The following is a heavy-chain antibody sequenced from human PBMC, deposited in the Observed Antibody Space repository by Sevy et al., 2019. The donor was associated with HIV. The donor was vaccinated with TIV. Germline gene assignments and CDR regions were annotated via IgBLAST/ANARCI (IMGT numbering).Heavy chain of an antibody. CDR2: INHSGST. V-gene: IGHV4-34*01. CDR3: ARWRGTRITMIVVVVTGYFDY. Sequence: SETLSLTCAVYGGSFSDYSWSWIRQPPGKGLEWIGEINHSGSTNYNPSLKSRVTISVDTSKNQFCLKLGSVTAADTVVYYCARWRGTRITMIVVVVTGYFDYWGQGTLVTVSS. D-gene: IGHD3-22*01. J-gene: IGHJ4*02. CDR1: GGSFSDYS.